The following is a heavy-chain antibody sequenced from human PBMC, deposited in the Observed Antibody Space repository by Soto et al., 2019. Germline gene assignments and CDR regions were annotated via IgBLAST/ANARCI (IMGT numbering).Heavy chain of an antibody. CDR3: AKAGVPCGGDCYVDY. D-gene: IGHD2-21*02. V-gene: IGHV3-23*01. Sequence: GGSLRLSCAASGFTFSSYAMSWVRQAPGKGLEWVSAISGSGGSTYYADSVKGRSTISRDNSKNALYLQMNSLRAEDTAVYYCAKAGVPCGGDCYVDYWGQGTLVTVSS. CDR2: ISGSGGST. CDR1: GFTFSSYA. J-gene: IGHJ4*02.